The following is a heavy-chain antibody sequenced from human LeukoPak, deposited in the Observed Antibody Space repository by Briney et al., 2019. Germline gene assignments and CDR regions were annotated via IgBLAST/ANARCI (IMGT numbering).Heavy chain of an antibody. CDR3: ARVTGEGDYGDYLEAFDI. V-gene: IGHV4-59*01. Sequence: SETLSLTCTVSGGSISSYYWSWIRQPPGKGLEWIGYIYYSGNTNYNPSLKSRVTISVDTSKNQFSLKLSSVTAADTAVYYCARVTGEGDYGDYLEAFDIWGQGTMVTVSS. CDR1: GGSISSYY. CDR2: IYYSGNT. J-gene: IGHJ3*02. D-gene: IGHD4-17*01.